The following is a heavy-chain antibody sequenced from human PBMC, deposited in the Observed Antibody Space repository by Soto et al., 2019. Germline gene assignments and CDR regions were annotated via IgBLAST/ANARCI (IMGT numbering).Heavy chain of an antibody. CDR3: ARQHMMSYDVDS. V-gene: IGHV3-33*01. J-gene: IGHJ4*02. CDR2: IWYDGSYK. D-gene: IGHD3-16*01. Sequence: QVQLAESGGAVVQPGRSLRLSCAASGFSFNKHGMHLVRQAPGKGLEWVAVIWYDGSYKYYADSVKGRFTISRDNAKNTLYLQMNSLRAEDTALYYCARQHMMSYDVDSWGQGTLVTVSS. CDR1: GFSFNKHG.